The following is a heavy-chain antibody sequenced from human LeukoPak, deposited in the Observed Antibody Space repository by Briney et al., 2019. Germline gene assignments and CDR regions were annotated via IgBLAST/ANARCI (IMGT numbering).Heavy chain of an antibody. CDR1: GGSISSYY. Sequence: SETLSLTCTVSGGSISSYYWTWIRLPPGQELEWIGYIYYSGSTKYNPSLKGRVTISVDTSKNQFSLSLRSVSAADTAVYYCARAKNSGWPDFWGQGTLVFVSS. V-gene: IGHV4-59*01. J-gene: IGHJ4*02. CDR3: ARAKNSGWPDF. D-gene: IGHD6-19*01. CDR2: IYYSGST.